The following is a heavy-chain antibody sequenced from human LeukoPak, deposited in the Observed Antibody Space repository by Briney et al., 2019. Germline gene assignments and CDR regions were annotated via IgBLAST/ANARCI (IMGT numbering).Heavy chain of an antibody. CDR3: AKADSSGYSYYFDY. Sequence: PGGSLRLSCEASEFTFSSYWMHWVRQPPGKGLEWVANINEAGVEKYHVDSVKGRFTIFRDNAKNSLYLQMNSLRAEDTAVYYCAKADSSGYSYYFDYWGQGTLVTVSS. V-gene: IGHV3-7*03. D-gene: IGHD3-22*01. CDR2: INEAGVEK. J-gene: IGHJ4*02. CDR1: EFTFSSYW.